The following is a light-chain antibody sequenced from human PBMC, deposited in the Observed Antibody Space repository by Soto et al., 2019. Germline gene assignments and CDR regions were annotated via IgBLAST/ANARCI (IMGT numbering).Light chain of an antibody. V-gene: IGKV3-20*01. CDR1: QSVSSS. J-gene: IGKJ5*01. CDR2: GAS. CDR3: QQYGGSPIT. Sequence: EIVLTQSPGTLSSSPGERATLSCRASQSVSSSLAWYQQKTGQXPRXXISGASSRATGIPDRFSGSGSETDLTITISRLEPEDFELYDGQQYGGSPITFGQGTRLEIK.